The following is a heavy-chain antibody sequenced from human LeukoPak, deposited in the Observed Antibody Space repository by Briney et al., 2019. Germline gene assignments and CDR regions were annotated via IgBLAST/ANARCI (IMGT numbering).Heavy chain of an antibody. CDR3: TRYPTSVADRGDY. D-gene: IGHD3-22*01. CDR1: GFTVSTNY. CDR2: FYSDCRT. Sequence: PGGSLKISCAASGFTVSTNYFSWVRQATGKGLEWVSSFYSDCRTLFADPVKGRFTISRDNFKYSVYLQMNSLRADDTAVYYCTRYPTSVADRGDYWGQGTLVTVPS. V-gene: IGHV3-53*01. J-gene: IGHJ4*02.